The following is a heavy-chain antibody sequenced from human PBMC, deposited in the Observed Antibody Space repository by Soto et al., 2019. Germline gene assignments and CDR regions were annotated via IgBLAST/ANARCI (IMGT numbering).Heavy chain of an antibody. V-gene: IGHV3-11*01. CDR1: GFAFSDYY. CDR2: ISPSASAI. D-gene: IGHD2-2*01. Sequence: GGSLRLSCAASGFAFSDYYMTWIRQAPGKGLEWVAYISPSASAIYYAGSVKGRFTISRDNAKNSLYLQMNSLRAADTAVYYCAREILPAALGDAFDVWGQGTMVTVSS. J-gene: IGHJ3*01. CDR3: AREILPAALGDAFDV.